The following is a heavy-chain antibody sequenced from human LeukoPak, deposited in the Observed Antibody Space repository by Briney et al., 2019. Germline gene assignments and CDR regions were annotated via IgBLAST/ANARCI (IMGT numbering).Heavy chain of an antibody. D-gene: IGHD3-16*01. Sequence: ASVKVSCKASGYTFTSYGISWVRQAPGQGLEWMGWISAYNGNTNYAQKLQGRVTMTTDTSTSTACMELRSLRSDDTAVYYCARTVGDWGTLLHGLNDYWGQGTLVTVSS. CDR3: ARTVGDWGTLLHGLNDY. CDR2: ISAYNGNT. CDR1: GYTFTSYG. J-gene: IGHJ4*02. V-gene: IGHV1-18*01.